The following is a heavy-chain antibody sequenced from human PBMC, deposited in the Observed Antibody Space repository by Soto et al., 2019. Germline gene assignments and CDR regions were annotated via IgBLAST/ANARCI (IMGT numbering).Heavy chain of an antibody. V-gene: IGHV4-31*03. Sequence: QVQLQESGPGLVKPSQTLSLTCTVSGGSISSGGYYWSWIRQHPGKGLEWIGYIYYSGSTYYNPSRQSRVTISVDPSKTQFSLKLSPVTAADTAVYYCARAERAGSSSSFDYWGQGTLVTVSS. D-gene: IGHD6-13*01. CDR3: ARAERAGSSSSFDY. J-gene: IGHJ4*02. CDR1: GGSISSGGYY. CDR2: IYYSGST.